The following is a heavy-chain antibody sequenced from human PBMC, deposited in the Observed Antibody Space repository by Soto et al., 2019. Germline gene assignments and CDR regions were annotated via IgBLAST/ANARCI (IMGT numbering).Heavy chain of an antibody. CDR1: GYTFTSYG. CDR2: ISAYNGNT. J-gene: IGHJ4*02. V-gene: IGHV1-18*01. CDR3: ARDPGIAAAGEYYFDY. Sequence: ASVKVSCKASGYTFTSYGISWVRQAPGQGLEWMGWISAYNGNTNYAQKLQGRVTMTTGTSTSTAYMELRSLRSDDTAVYYCARDPGIAAAGEYYFDYWGQGTLVTVSS. D-gene: IGHD6-13*01.